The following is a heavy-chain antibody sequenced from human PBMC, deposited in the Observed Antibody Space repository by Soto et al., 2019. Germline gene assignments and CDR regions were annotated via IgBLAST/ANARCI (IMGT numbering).Heavy chain of an antibody. CDR3: ARTLVVPAAGTAPGYYYYGMDV. CDR2: ISAYNGNT. Sequence: ASVKVSCKASGYTFTSYGISWVRQAPGQGLEWMGWISAYNGNTNYAQKFQGWVTMTRDTSISTAYMELSRLRSDDTAVYYCARTLVVPAAGTAPGYYYYGMDVWGQGTTVTVS. V-gene: IGHV1-18*01. J-gene: IGHJ6*02. CDR1: GYTFTSYG. D-gene: IGHD2-2*01.